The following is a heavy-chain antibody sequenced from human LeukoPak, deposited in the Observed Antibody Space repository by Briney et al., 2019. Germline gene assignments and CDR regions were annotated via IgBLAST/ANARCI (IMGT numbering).Heavy chain of an antibody. Sequence: PSETLSLTCAVYGGSFSGYYWSWIRQPPGKGLEWIGEINHSGSTSYNPSLKSRVTISVDTSKNQFSLKLSSVTAADTAVYYCARGRSYYDFWSGYYSPRDVDTATYYWGQGTLVTVSS. J-gene: IGHJ4*02. CDR3: ARGRSYYDFWSGYYSPRDVDTATYY. CDR1: GGSFSGYY. CDR2: INHSGST. D-gene: IGHD3-3*01. V-gene: IGHV4-34*01.